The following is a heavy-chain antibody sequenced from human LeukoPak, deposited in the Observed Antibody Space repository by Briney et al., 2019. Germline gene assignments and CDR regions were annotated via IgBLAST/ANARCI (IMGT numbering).Heavy chain of an antibody. J-gene: IGHJ4*02. V-gene: IGHV2-70*11. CDR2: IDWDDDK. D-gene: IGHD2-15*01. Sequence: SGPTLVNPTQTPTLTCTFSGFSLSTSGMCVSWIRQPPGKALEWLARIDWDDDKYYSTSLKTRLTISKDTSKNQVVLTMTNMDPVDTATYYCARISSLGYCSGGSCYSGYYFDYWGQGTLVTVSS. CDR1: GFSLSTSGMC. CDR3: ARISSLGYCSGGSCYSGYYFDY.